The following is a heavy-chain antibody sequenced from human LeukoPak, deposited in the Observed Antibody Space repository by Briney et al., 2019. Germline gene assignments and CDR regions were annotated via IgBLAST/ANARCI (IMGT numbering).Heavy chain of an antibody. CDR3: AKGSGNGYGSGPFDY. CDR2: INYDGSNK. J-gene: IGHJ4*02. V-gene: IGHV3-30*02. Sequence: GGSLRLSCAASGFTFRTYGMHWVRQAPGKGLEWVAFINYDGSNKYYADSVKGRFTISRDNSKNTLYLQMNSLRAEDTAVYYCAKGSGNGYGSGPFDYWGQGTLVTVSS. CDR1: GFTFRTYG. D-gene: IGHD3-10*01.